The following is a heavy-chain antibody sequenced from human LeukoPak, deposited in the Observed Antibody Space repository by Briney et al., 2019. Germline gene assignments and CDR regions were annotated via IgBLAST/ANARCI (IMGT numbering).Heavy chain of an antibody. J-gene: IGHJ4*02. CDR3: ARMGAGRDYYDSSGYYAY. CDR1: GYSFTSYW. Sequence: GESLNISCKGSGYSFTSYWIGWVRQMPGKGLEWMGIIYPGDSDTRYSPSFQGQVTISADKSISTAYLQWSSLKASDTAMYYCARMGAGRDYYDSSGYYAYWGQGTLVTVSS. V-gene: IGHV5-51*01. D-gene: IGHD3-22*01. CDR2: IYPGDSDT.